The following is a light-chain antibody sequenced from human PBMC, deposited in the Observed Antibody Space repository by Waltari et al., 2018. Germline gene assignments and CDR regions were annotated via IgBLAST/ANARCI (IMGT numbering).Light chain of an antibody. CDR3: SSDTTSGSYV. Sequence: QSVLTQPASVSESPGQSITIPCTGTSSDVGDFNHVSWYQQQPAKAPKLLIYDVTMRPSGFPSRCPGTKSGHTASLTISGLQVDDEADYYCSSDTTSGSYVFASGTKVTVL. CDR1: SSDVGDFNH. J-gene: IGLJ1*01. V-gene: IGLV2-14*03. CDR2: DVT.